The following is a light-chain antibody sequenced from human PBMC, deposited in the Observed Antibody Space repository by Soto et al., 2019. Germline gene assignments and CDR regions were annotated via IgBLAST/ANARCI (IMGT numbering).Light chain of an antibody. J-gene: IGKJ1*01. CDR2: GAS. CDR3: QQYGNSPWT. V-gene: IGKV3-20*01. Sequence: EIVLTQSPGTLSLSPGERATLSYRASQSVSSSYLAWYQQKPGQAPRLLIYGASSRATGIPDRFSGSGSGTDFTLTISRLEPEDFAVYYCQQYGNSPWTFGQGTKVEIK. CDR1: QSVSSSY.